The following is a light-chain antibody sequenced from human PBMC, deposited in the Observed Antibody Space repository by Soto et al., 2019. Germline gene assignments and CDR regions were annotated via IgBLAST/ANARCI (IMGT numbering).Light chain of an antibody. CDR1: QSVSSNY. V-gene: IGKV3-20*01. J-gene: IGKJ1*01. CDR3: QQYGSSPRT. Sequence: EIVLTQSPGTLSLSPGERATLSCRASQSVSSNYLAWYQQNPGQAPRLLIYGASYRATGIPDRFSGSGSGTDFTLTISRLEPEDFAVYYCQQYGSSPRTFGQGTKVEIK. CDR2: GAS.